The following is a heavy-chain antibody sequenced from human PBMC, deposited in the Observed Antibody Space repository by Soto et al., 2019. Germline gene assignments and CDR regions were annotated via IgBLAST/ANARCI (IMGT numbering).Heavy chain of an antibody. V-gene: IGHV3-15*01. J-gene: IGHJ4*02. CDR2: IKSKTDGGTT. CDR1: GFTFSNAW. Sequence: EVQLVESGGGLVKPGGSLRLSCAASGFTFSNAWMSWVRQAPGKGLEWVGRIKSKTDGGTTDYAAPVKGRFTISRDDSKKTLYLQLNSLKTEDTAVYYCTAQGGGSRWFEGYLDYWGQGSLVAVSS. D-gene: IGHD6-13*01. CDR3: TAQGGGSRWFEGYLDY.